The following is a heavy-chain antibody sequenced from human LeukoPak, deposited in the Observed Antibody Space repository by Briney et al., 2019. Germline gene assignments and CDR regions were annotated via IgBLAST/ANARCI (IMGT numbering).Heavy chain of an antibody. CDR1: GFIFNRYA. CDR2: ISGSGGST. J-gene: IGHJ4*02. Sequence: AGGSLRLSCAASGFIFNRYAMSGLRQAPGKGLEGVSAISGSGGSTYYADSVKGRFTISRDNSKNTLYLQMNSLRAEDTAVYYCAKVDTAMVAPSLFDYWGQGTLVTVSS. V-gene: IGHV3-23*01. D-gene: IGHD5-18*01. CDR3: AKVDTAMVAPSLFDY.